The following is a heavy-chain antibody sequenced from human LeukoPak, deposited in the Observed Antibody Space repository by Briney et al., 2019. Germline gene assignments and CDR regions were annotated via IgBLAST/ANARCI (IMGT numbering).Heavy chain of an antibody. CDR2: IYYSGST. CDR3: ARGTGATNLYGMDL. Sequence: SETLSLTRTVSGGSISSYYWNWIRQPPGKGLEWIGYIYYSGSTNYNPSLKSRVTISVDTSKNQFSLKLSSVTAADTAVYYCARGTGATNLYGMDLWGQGTTVAVS. D-gene: IGHD1-14*01. CDR1: GGSISSYY. J-gene: IGHJ6*02. V-gene: IGHV4-59*08.